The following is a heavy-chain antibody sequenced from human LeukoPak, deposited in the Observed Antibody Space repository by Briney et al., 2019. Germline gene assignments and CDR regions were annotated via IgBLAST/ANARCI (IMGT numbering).Heavy chain of an antibody. CDR2: IKLDGSET. V-gene: IGHV3-7*04. CDR1: GFTFSSYW. J-gene: IGHJ4*02. CDR3: ARGYSYVFY. D-gene: IGHD5-18*01. Sequence: GGPLRLSCAASGFTFSSYWMSWVRQAPGKGLEWVANIKLDGSETNYVDSVKGRFTISRDNAKNSLFLQMNSLRAEDTAVYYCARGYSYVFYWGQGTLVSVSS.